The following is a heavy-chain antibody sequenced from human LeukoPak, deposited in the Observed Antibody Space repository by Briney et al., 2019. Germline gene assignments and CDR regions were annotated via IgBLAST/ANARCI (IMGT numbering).Heavy chain of an antibody. CDR2: IYPGDSDT. J-gene: IGHJ4*02. Sequence: GESLKISCKVSGYSFTTYWIGWVRQMPGKGLEWMGIIYPGDSDTKYSPSFQGQVTISADKPISTAYLQWSSLKASDTAMYYCARQSGIAAAGTDYWGQGTLVTVSS. V-gene: IGHV5-51*01. CDR1: GYSFTTYW. D-gene: IGHD6-13*01. CDR3: ARQSGIAAAGTDY.